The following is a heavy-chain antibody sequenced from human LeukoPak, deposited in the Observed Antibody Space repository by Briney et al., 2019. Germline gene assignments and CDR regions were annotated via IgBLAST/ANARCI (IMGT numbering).Heavy chain of an antibody. CDR2: ISANTGKT. D-gene: IGHD1-1*01. CDR3: AKLAGERMDY. J-gene: IGHJ4*02. V-gene: IGHV1-18*01. CDR1: RYPFSTYG. Sequence: ALVKPCSTPSRYPFSTYGILMVRGAPGHGLEWMGWISANTGKTDYAQKFQGRVTMTTDTSTSTAYMELRSLRTDDTAVYYCAKLAGERMDYWGQGTLLTVSS.